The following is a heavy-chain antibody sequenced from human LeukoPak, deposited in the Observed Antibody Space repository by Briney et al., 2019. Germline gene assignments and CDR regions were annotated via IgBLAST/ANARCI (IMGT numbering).Heavy chain of an antibody. CDR2: IIPILGIA. V-gene: IGHV1-69*04. J-gene: IGHJ5*02. Sequence: SVKVSCKASAGTFSSYTISWVRQAAGQGLEWRGRIIPILGIANYAQKFQGRVTITADKSTSTAYMELSSLRSEDTAVYYCARDSSSWYNWFDPWGQGTLVTVSS. CDR3: ARDSSSWYNWFDP. D-gene: IGHD6-13*01. CDR1: AGTFSSYT.